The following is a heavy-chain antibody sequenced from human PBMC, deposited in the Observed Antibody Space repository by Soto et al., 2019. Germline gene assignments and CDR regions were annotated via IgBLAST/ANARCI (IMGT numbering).Heavy chain of an antibody. J-gene: IGHJ4*02. D-gene: IGHD2-15*01. Sequence: KQSPTLSLTCAVYGGSFSGYYWSWIRQPPGKGLEWIGEINHSGSTNYNPSLKSRVTISVDTSKNQFSLKLSSVTAADTAVYYCARGRAVVVAAIPSREEWNERKYYFDYWGQGTLVTVSS. CDR1: GGSFSGYY. CDR3: ARGRAVVVAAIPSREEWNERKYYFDY. V-gene: IGHV4-34*01. CDR2: INHSGST.